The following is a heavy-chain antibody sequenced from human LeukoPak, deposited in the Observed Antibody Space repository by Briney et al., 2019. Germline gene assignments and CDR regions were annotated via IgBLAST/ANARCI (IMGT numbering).Heavy chain of an antibody. J-gene: IGHJ4*02. CDR3: ARGDDSGYVDY. CDR1: GYTFTGYY. CDR2: INPNSGGT. V-gene: IGHV1-2*02. D-gene: IGHD3-22*01. Sequence: GASVKVSCKASGYTFTGYYLHWVRQAPGQGLEWMGWINPNSGGTNYAQKFQGRVTMTRDTSISTVYMELSSLRSEDTAVYYCARGDDSGYVDYWGQGTLVTVSS.